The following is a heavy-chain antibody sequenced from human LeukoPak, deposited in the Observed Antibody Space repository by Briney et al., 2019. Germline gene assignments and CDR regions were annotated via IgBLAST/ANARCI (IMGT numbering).Heavy chain of an antibody. CDR3: ARARSPSHLIGDYEY. Sequence: ASVKVSCKASGYTFTSYGISWVRQAPGQGLAWMGWISAYNGNTNYAQKLQGRVTMTTDTSTSTAYMELRSLRSDDTAVYYCARARSPSHLIGDYEYWGQGTLVIVSS. CDR1: GYTFTSYG. CDR2: ISAYNGNT. V-gene: IGHV1-18*01. D-gene: IGHD4-17*01. J-gene: IGHJ4*02.